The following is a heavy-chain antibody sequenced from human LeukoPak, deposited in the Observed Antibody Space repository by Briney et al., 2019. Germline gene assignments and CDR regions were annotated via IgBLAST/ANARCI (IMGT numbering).Heavy chain of an antibody. CDR1: GFTFSDYY. D-gene: IGHD5-12*01. Sequence: GGSLRLSCAASGFTFSDYYMSWIRQAPGKGLEWVSYISSSGSTIYYADSVKGRFTFSRDNAKNSLYLLMNSLRAEDTAVYYCARRAITWYFDLWGRGTLVTVSS. CDR3: ARRAITWYFDL. V-gene: IGHV3-11*04. J-gene: IGHJ2*01. CDR2: ISSSGSTI.